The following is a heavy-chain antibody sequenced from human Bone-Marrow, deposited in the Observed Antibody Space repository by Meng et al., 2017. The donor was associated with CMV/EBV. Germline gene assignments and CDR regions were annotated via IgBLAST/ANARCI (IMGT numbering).Heavy chain of an antibody. CDR3: ARDSSIAAAALSEYYYYYYGMDV. CDR1: GGSISNYY. J-gene: IGHJ6*02. D-gene: IGHD6-13*01. CDR2: IYYSGST. Sequence: SETLSLTCTVSGGSISNYYWSWIRQPPGKGLEWIGYIYYSGSTNYNPSLKSRVTISVDTSKNQFSLKLSSVTAADTAVYYCARDSSIAAAALSEYYYYYYGMDVWGQGTTVTVSS. V-gene: IGHV4-59*01.